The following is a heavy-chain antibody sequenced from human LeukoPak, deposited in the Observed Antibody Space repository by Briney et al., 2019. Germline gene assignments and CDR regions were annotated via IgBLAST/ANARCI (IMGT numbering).Heavy chain of an antibody. V-gene: IGHV4-34*01. J-gene: IGHJ4*02. Sequence: SETLSLTCAVYGGSFSGYYWSWIRQPPGKGLEWIGEINHSGSTNYNPSLKGRVTISVDTSKNQFSLKLSSVTAADTAVYYCARGGGSGDYWGQGTLVTVSS. CDR3: ARGGGSGDY. CDR1: GGSFSGYY. CDR2: INHSGST. D-gene: IGHD6-25*01.